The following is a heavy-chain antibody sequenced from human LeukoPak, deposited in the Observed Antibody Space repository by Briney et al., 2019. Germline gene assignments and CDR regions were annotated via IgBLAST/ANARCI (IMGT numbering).Heavy chain of an antibody. Sequence: PGGSLRLSCAASGFTFSSYAMSWVRQAPGKGLEWVSVIHSGGTTYYADSVKGRFTISRDNSKNTLYLQMNSLRAEDTAVYYCAREGLIGDQSGLIDAFDIWGQGTMVTVSS. V-gene: IGHV3-53*01. D-gene: IGHD3-22*01. J-gene: IGHJ3*02. CDR1: GFTFSSYA. CDR3: AREGLIGDQSGLIDAFDI. CDR2: IHSGGTT.